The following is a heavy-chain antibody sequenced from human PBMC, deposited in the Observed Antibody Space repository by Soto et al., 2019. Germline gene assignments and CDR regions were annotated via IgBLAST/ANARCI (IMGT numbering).Heavy chain of an antibody. CDR2: IYYSGST. Sequence: LETHPLTCTVSGGTSISYYWSWIRQPPGKGLEWIGYIYYSGSTNYNPSLKSRVTISVDTSKNQFSLKLSSVTAADTAVYYCARVKGLRLFDYWGQGTLVTVSS. V-gene: IGHV4-59*01. CDR1: GGTSISYY. J-gene: IGHJ4*02. CDR3: ARVKGLRLFDY.